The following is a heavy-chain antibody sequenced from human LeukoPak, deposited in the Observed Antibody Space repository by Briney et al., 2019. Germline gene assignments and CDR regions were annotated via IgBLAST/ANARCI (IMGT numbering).Heavy chain of an antibody. CDR2: ISGSGGRT. J-gene: IGHJ4*02. CDR1: GLTFSSYA. Sequence: GGSLRLSCAASGLTFSSYAMSWVRQAPGKGLEWVSAISGSGGRTYYADSVNGRFTISRDNSKNTLYLQMNSLRAEDTATYYCAKDHTLWAGAYYFDYWGQGALVTVSS. D-gene: IGHD3/OR15-3a*01. V-gene: IGHV3-23*01. CDR3: AKDHTLWAGAYYFDY.